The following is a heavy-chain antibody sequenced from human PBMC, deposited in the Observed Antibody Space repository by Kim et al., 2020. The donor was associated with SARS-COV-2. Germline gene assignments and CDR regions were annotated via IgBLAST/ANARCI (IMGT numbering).Heavy chain of an antibody. V-gene: IGHV3-23*01. J-gene: IGHJ5*02. CDR3: AKELYLVVVAAGGWFDP. Sequence: VKGRLTISRDNSKNTLYLQMNSLRAEDTAVYYCAKELYLVVVAAGGWFDPWGQGTLVTVSS. D-gene: IGHD2-15*01.